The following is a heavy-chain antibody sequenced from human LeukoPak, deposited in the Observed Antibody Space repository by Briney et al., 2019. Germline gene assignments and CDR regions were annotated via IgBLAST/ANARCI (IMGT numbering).Heavy chain of an antibody. CDR1: GRSISGCF. V-gene: IGHV4-59*08. Sequence: SETLSLTCTVSGRSISGCFWSWIRQPPGKGLEWIGYIHYSGSTNYNPSLNSRVTISVDTSKNQFSLRLSSVTAADTAVYYCARYGITIVRGGKYYFDSWGQGTLVTVSS. J-gene: IGHJ4*02. CDR2: IHYSGST. D-gene: IGHD3-10*01. CDR3: ARYGITIVRGGKYYFDS.